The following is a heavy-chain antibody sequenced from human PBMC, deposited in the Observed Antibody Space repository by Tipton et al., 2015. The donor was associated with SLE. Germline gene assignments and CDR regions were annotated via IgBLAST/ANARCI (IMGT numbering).Heavy chain of an antibody. CDR1: GGSISSYY. J-gene: IGHJ4*02. D-gene: IGHD2-15*01. CDR2: FYYSGST. CDR3: AREPANCSGGSCSDY. V-gene: IGHV4-59*12. Sequence: TLSLTCTVSGGSISSYYWSWIRQPPGKGLEWIGYFYYSGSTNYNPSLKSRVTISVDTSKNQFSLKLSSVTAADTAVYYCAREPANCSGGSCSDYWGQGTLVTVSS.